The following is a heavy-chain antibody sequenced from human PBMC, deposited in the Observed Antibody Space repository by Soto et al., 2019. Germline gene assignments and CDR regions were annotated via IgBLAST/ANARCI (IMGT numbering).Heavy chain of an antibody. Sequence: GESLKISCKGSGYSFTSYWSGWVRQMPGKGMEWMGIIYPGDSDTRYSPSFQGQVTISADKSISTAYLQWSSLKASDTAMYYCARQQWLVEYYYGMDVWGQGTTVTVSS. J-gene: IGHJ6*02. CDR2: IYPGDSDT. CDR1: GYSFTSYW. CDR3: ARQQWLVEYYYGMDV. D-gene: IGHD6-19*01. V-gene: IGHV5-51*01.